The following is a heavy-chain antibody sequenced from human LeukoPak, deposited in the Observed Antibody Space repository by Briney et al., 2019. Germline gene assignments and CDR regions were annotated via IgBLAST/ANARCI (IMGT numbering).Heavy chain of an antibody. D-gene: IGHD2-15*01. CDR3: ARLWSTDCSGGSCPHQPNY. J-gene: IGHJ4*02. CDR1: GGSVSSSSYH. V-gene: IGHV4-39*01. Sequence: PPETLSLTCTVSGGSVSSSSYHWGWIRQPPGKGLEWIGSVFYSGSTYYNPSLKSRVTMSVDTFKNQFSLKLSSVIAADTAVYYCARLWSTDCSGGSCPHQPNYWGQGTLVTVSS. CDR2: VFYSGST.